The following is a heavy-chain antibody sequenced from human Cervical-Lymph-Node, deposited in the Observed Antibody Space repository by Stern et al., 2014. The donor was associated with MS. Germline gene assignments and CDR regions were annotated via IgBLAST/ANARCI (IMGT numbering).Heavy chain of an antibody. D-gene: IGHD2-15*01. V-gene: IGHV4-31*03. CDR2: IYYTGRT. J-gene: IGHJ4*02. CDR1: GGSISGSDYY. Sequence: QMQLVQSGPGLVKPSQTLSLTCTVSGGSISGSDYYWTWIRQHPEKGLAWFGYIYYTGRTYYNPSLKSRITISIDTSKRQFSLKLTSVTAADTAVYYCATGYSNNKFDYWGQGTLVTVSS. CDR3: ATGYSNNKFDY.